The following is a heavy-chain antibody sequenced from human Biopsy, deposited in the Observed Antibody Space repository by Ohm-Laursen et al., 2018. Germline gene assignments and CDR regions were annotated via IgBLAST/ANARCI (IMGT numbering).Heavy chain of an antibody. CDR2: IYYSGST. V-gene: IGHV4-59*07. J-gene: IGHJ6*02. CDR1: GGSISSDY. CDR3: ARATNSTGWPYYNFYGMDV. Sequence: SDTLSLTCAVSGGSISSDYWSWIRQTPGKGLEWIGYIYYSGSTNYNPSLKSRVTISVDTSKNQFSLRLNSVTAADTAVYYRARATNSTGWPYYNFYGMDVWGQGTTVTVSS. D-gene: IGHD2/OR15-2a*01.